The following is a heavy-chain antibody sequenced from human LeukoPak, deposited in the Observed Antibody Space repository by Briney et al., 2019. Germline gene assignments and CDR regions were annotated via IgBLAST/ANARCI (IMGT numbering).Heavy chain of an antibody. J-gene: IGHJ4*02. V-gene: IGHV3-30*02. CDR1: GFTFSSYG. CDR2: IRYDGSNK. CDR3: AREIFDSSSWYGPFDY. D-gene: IGHD6-13*01. Sequence: GGSLRLSCAASGFTFSSYGMHWVRQAPGKGLEWVAFIRYDGSNKYYADSVKGRFTISRDNSKNTLYLQMNSLRAEDTAVYYCAREIFDSSSWYGPFDYWGQGTLVTVSS.